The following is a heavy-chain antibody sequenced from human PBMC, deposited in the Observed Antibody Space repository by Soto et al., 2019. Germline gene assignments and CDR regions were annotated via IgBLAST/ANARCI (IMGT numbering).Heavy chain of an antibody. Sequence: EVQLVESGGGLVQPGGSLRLSCAVSGLSFSDYAMVWVRQAPGKGLEFISYITHTGGNTYYADSVRGRFTTSRDNARNSLFLQMNSLREEDTAVYYCARDHWSGYCDYFDYWGQGTLVTVSS. CDR3: ARDHWSGYCDYFDY. D-gene: IGHD3-3*01. V-gene: IGHV3-48*02. CDR2: ITHTGGNT. J-gene: IGHJ4*02. CDR1: GLSFSDYA.